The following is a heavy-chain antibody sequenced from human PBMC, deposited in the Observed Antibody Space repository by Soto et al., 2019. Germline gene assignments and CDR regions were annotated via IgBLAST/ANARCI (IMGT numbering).Heavy chain of an antibody. CDR2: VNPLLGTA. Sequence: QVQRVQSGAEVKKPGSSVRVSCKISGGSLSNITVSWLRQAPGLGLEWMGRVNPLLGTANYAQKFQGRVTLSADRSTNTAYMDMTSLTSDDTAMYYCARLPLDSWGQGTLVTVSS. CDR1: GGSLSNIT. CDR3: ARLPLDS. V-gene: IGHV1-69*08. J-gene: IGHJ4*02.